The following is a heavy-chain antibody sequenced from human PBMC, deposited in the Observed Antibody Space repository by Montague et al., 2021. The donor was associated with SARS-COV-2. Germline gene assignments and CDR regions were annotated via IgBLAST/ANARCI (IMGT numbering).Heavy chain of an antibody. Sequence: SETLSLTCTVSGGSIITSNYYWGWLRQPPGKGLEWIGSVDYSGSTSYNPSLTSRVTISVDTSKNQFSLNLTSVTAADTAVYYCARHVGRGLGAMDWFDPWGQGTLVTVSS. CDR1: GGSIITSNYY. D-gene: IGHD2-2*01. V-gene: IGHV4-39*01. J-gene: IGHJ5*02. CDR2: VDYSGST. CDR3: ARHVGRGLGAMDWFDP.